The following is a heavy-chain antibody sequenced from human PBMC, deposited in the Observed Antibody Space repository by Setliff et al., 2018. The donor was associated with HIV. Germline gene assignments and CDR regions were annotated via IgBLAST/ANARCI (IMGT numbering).Heavy chain of an antibody. V-gene: IGHV1-69-2*01. J-gene: IGHJ4*02. CDR3: VTGEGLRF. CDR2: VDPEDDKT. Sequence: ASVKVSCKASTYTFTDYYMHWVQQAPGKGLEWMGRVDPEDDKTIYAEKFQGRVTMTTATSSDTAYLYLSNLRSEDTAVYYCVTGEGLRFWGQGTLVTVSS. D-gene: IGHD2-15*01. CDR1: TYTFTDYY.